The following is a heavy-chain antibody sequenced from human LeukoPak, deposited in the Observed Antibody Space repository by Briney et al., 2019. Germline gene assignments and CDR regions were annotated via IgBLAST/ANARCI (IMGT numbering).Heavy chain of an antibody. CDR1: GFTFSSYG. D-gene: IGHD6-19*01. CDR3: ARHIYLPRNLYSSGWYVWFDP. Sequence: PGGSLRFSCAASGFTFSSYGMSWVRQAPGKGLEWVSAISGSGGSTYYADSVKGRFTISRDNSKNTLYLQMNSLRAEDTAVYYCARHIYLPRNLYSSGWYVWFDPWGQGTLVTVSS. V-gene: IGHV3-23*01. CDR2: ISGSGGST. J-gene: IGHJ5*02.